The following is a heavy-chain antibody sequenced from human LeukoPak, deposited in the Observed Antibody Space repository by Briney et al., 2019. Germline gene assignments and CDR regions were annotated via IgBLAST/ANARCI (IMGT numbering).Heavy chain of an antibody. D-gene: IGHD2-8*01. J-gene: IGHJ3*02. CDR3: ATEKGYCTNGVCPRADAFDI. CDR2: MNPNSGNT. V-gene: IGHV1-8*02. Sequence: ASVKVSCKASGYTFTSYDINWVRQATGQGLEWMGWMNPNSGNTGYAQKFQGRVTMTEDTSTDTAYMELSSLRSEDTAVYYCATEKGYCTNGVCPRADAFDIWGQGTMVTVSS. CDR1: GYTFTSYD.